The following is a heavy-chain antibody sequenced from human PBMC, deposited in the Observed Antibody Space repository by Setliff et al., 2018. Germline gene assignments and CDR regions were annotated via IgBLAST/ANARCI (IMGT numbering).Heavy chain of an antibody. CDR1: GASLSDYY. V-gene: IGHV4-34*01. CDR3: ARRWNFGPYGSGIHDGFDM. D-gene: IGHD3-10*01. Sequence: PSETLSLTCTVYGASLSDYYWGWIRQPPGKGLAWIGEINHYGSTKYKSSLKSRVTMSVDTSKTQFSLKLNSVTAAYTAVYYCARRWNFGPYGSGIHDGFDMWGQGTMVTVSS. CDR2: INHYGST. J-gene: IGHJ3*02.